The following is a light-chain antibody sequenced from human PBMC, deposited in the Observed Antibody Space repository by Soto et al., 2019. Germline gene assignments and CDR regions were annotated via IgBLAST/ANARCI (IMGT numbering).Light chain of an antibody. CDR1: SSDVGGYNY. CDR2: EVN. Sequence: QSALTQPPSASGAPGQSVTISCTGTSSDVGGYNYVPWYQQHPGKAPKLMIYEVNKRPSGVPDRFSGSKSGNTASLTVSGLQAEDEGDYYCSSHAGSKGVFGTGTKVTVL. CDR3: SSHAGSKGV. J-gene: IGLJ1*01. V-gene: IGLV2-8*01.